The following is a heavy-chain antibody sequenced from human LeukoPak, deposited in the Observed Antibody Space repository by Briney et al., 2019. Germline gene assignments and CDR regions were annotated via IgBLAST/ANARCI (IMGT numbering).Heavy chain of an antibody. Sequence: SETLSLTCTVSGGTLSRNYWSWIRQPPGKGLEWIAYIDYSESTNYNPSLKSRLTISVDASKNQFSLKLGSVTAADTAVYYCAIDRRRELLHAFDIWGQGTMVTVSS. CDR3: AIDRRRELLHAFDI. CDR2: IDYSEST. V-gene: IGHV4-59*13. CDR1: GGTLSRNY. D-gene: IGHD1-26*01. J-gene: IGHJ3*02.